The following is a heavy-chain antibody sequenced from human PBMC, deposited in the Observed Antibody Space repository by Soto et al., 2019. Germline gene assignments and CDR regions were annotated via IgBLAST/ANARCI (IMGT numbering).Heavy chain of an antibody. V-gene: IGHV1-69*05. CDR3: ARDTSRGEYDY. CDR1: GGTFSNSA. D-gene: IGHD3-10*01. CDR2: IMPIFRTP. Sequence: SVKVSCKASGGTFSNSAISWVRQAPGQGLEWMGGIMPIFRTPDYAQKLQGRVTMTTDTSTSTAYLDLRSLRSDDTAVYFCARDTSRGEYDYWGQGTLVTVSS. J-gene: IGHJ4*02.